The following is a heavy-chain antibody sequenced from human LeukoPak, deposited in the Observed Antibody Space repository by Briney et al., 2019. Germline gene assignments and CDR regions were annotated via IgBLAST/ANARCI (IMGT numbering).Heavy chain of an antibody. D-gene: IGHD2-21*02. J-gene: IGHJ5*02. V-gene: IGHV3-30*03. CDR2: ISYDGSNK. CDR3: ARGASYVTSQWFDP. Sequence: PGGSLRLSCAASGFTFSSYGMHWVRQAPGKGLEWVAVISYDGSNKYYADSVKGRFTISRDNSKNTLYLQMNSLRAEYTAVYYCARGASYVTSQWFDPWGQGTQVTVSS. CDR1: GFTFSSYG.